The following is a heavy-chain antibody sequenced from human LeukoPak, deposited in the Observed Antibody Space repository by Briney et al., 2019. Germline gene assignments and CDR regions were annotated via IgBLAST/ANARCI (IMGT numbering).Heavy chain of an antibody. Sequence: PSQTLSLTCTVSGGSISSGGYYWSWIRQHPGKGLEWIGYIYYGGSTYYNPSLKSRVTISVDTSKNQFSLKLSSVTAADTAVYYCVVGALRGWFDPWGQGTLVTVSS. J-gene: IGHJ5*02. V-gene: IGHV4-31*03. CDR3: VVGALRGWFDP. CDR2: IYYGGST. CDR1: GGSISSGGYY. D-gene: IGHD1-26*01.